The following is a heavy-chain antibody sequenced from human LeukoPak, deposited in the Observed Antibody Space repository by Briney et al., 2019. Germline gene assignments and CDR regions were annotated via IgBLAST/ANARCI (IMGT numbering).Heavy chain of an antibody. D-gene: IGHD4-11*01. CDR3: ATDPDTVTTGYFDY. CDR2: FDPEDGET. V-gene: IGHV1-24*01. Sequence: VASVKVSCKVSGYTPTGLSMHWVRQVPGKGLEWMGGFDPEDGETIYAQKFQGRVTMTEDTSTDTAYMELSSLRSEDTAVYYCATDPDTVTTGYFDYWGQGTLVTVSS. CDR1: GYTPTGLS. J-gene: IGHJ4*02.